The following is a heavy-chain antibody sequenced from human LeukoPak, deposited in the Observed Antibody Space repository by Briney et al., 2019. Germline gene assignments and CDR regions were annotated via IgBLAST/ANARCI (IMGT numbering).Heavy chain of an antibody. J-gene: IGHJ4*02. CDR1: GCTFSSYA. CDR2: IIPIFGTA. V-gene: IGHV1-69*05. Sequence: SVNVSCKASGCTFSSYAISWVRQAPGQGLEWMGGIIPIFGTANYAQKFQGRVTITTDESTSAAYMELSSLRSEDTAVYYCARVDWNYPGDDYWGQGTLVTVSS. D-gene: IGHD1-7*01. CDR3: ARVDWNYPGDDY.